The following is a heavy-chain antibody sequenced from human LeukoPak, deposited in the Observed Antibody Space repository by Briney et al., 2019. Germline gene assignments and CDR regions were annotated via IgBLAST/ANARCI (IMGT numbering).Heavy chain of an antibody. CDR2: IWYAGSNK. D-gene: IGHD2-2*01. J-gene: IGHJ6*02. Sequence: PGGSLRLSCAASGFTFSSYGMHWVRQAPGKGLEWVAVIWYAGSNKYYADSVKGRFTISRDNSKNTLYLQMNSLRAEDTAVYYCARVAQDIVVVPAAPDDGMDVWGQGTTVTVSS. CDR1: GFTFSSYG. V-gene: IGHV3-33*01. CDR3: ARVAQDIVVVPAAPDDGMDV.